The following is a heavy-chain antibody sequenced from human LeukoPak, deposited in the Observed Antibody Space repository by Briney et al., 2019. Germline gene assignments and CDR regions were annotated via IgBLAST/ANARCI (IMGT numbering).Heavy chain of an antibody. CDR1: GYTFTGYY. CDR3: ARGGETGIAGPDAFDI. Sequence: ASVKVSCKASGYTFTGYYMHWVRQAPGQGLEWMGWINPNSGGTNYAQKFQGRVTMTRDTSISTAYMELSRLRSDDTAVYYCARGGETGIAGPDAFDIWGQGTMVTVSS. CDR2: INPNSGGT. D-gene: IGHD6-13*01. J-gene: IGHJ3*02. V-gene: IGHV1-2*02.